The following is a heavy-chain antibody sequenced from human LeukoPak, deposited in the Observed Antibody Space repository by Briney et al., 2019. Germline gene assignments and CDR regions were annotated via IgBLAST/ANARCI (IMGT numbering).Heavy chain of an antibody. J-gene: IGHJ4*02. Sequence: PGRSLRLSCAASGFTFSSYAMHWVRQAPGKGLEWVAVISDDGNNDYYADSVRGRFTISRDNSKNTLYLQMNSLTTEDTAIYYCARAQSTFLLYYYDSSGYLIKDWGQGTLVTVSS. CDR1: GFTFSSYA. V-gene: IGHV3-30-3*01. CDR3: ARAQSTFLLYYYDSSGYLIKD. D-gene: IGHD3-22*01. CDR2: ISDDGNND.